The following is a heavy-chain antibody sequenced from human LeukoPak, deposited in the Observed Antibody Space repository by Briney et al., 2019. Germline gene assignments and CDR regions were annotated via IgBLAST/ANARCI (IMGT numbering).Heavy chain of an antibody. Sequence: GRSLRLSCAASGFTFSSYAMHWVRQAPGKGLEWVAVISYDGSNKYYADSVKGRFTISRDNSKNTLYLQMNSLRAEDTAVYYCARVFGTTVTTYYYYGMDVWGQGTTVTVSS. CDR3: ARVFGTTVTTYYYYGMDV. J-gene: IGHJ6*02. V-gene: IGHV3-30-3*01. CDR1: GFTFSSYA. D-gene: IGHD4-17*01. CDR2: ISYDGSNK.